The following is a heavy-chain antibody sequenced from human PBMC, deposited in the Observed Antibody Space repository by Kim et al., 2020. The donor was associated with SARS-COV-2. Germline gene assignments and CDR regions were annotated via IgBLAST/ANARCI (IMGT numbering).Heavy chain of an antibody. CDR3: ARRDHNSGYETLYYYYYGMDV. D-gene: IGHD5-12*01. CDR2: MNPNSGNT. V-gene: IGHV1-8*01. Sequence: ASVKVSCKASGYTFTSYDINWVRQATGQGLEWMGWMNPNSGNTGYAQKFQGRVTMTRNTSISTAYMELSSLRSEDTAVYYCARRDHNSGYETLYYYYYGMDVWGQGTTVTVSS. J-gene: IGHJ6*02. CDR1: GYTFTSYD.